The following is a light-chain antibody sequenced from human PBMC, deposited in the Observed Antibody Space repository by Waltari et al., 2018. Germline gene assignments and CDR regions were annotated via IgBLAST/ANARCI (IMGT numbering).Light chain of an antibody. CDR3: CSYSHADTLI. J-gene: IGLJ2*01. V-gene: IGLV2-23*01. CDR1: DSDVGTYHL. CDR2: KAA. Sequence: QSALTQPASVSGSPGQLITISCTGSDSDVGTYHLVSWFQQHPGRAPKVIIYKAAKRPAGISDRFSGYKSGNTASLTISGLQAEDEAHYYCCSYSHADTLIFGGGTKLTVL.